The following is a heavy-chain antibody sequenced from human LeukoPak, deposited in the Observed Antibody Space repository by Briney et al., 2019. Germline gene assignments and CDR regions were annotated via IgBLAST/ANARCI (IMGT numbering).Heavy chain of an antibody. CDR2: VYTSGST. V-gene: IGHV4-38-2*02. CDR3: AREKIGYYDGSRRGWFDP. Sequence: SETLSLTCIVSGYSITSGYYWGWIRQPPGKGLEWIGRVYTSGSTNYNPSLKSRVTTSVDTSKKQFSLKLSSVTAADTAVYYCAREKIGYYDGSRRGWFDPWGQGTLVTVS. D-gene: IGHD3-22*01. CDR1: GYSITSGYY. J-gene: IGHJ5*02.